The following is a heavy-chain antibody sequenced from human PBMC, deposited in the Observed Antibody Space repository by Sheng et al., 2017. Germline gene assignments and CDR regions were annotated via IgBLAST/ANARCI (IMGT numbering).Heavy chain of an antibody. CDR1: GYTFTSYG. J-gene: IGHJ6*02. V-gene: IGHV1-18*01. CDR2: ISAYNGNT. Sequence: QVQLVQSGAEVKKPGASVKVSCKASGYTFTSYGISWVRQAPGQGLEWMGWISAYNGNTNYAQKLQGRVTMTTDTSTSTAYMELRSLRSDDTAVYYCARDLVWFGALGVEVYYYGMDVWGQGTTVTVSS. CDR3: ARDLVWFGALGVEVYYYGMDV. D-gene: IGHD3-10*01.